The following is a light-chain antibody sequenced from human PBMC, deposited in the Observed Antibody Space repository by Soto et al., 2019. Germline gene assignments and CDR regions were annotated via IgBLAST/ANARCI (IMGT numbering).Light chain of an antibody. CDR1: QSVSSN. CDR3: QKYGNFWT. J-gene: IGKJ1*01. CDR2: GAS. Sequence: EIVMTQSPATLSVSPGERATLSCRASQSVSSNLAWYQQKPGQAPRLLIYGASTRATGIPDRFSGSGSGTDFTLTISRLEPDDFAVYYCQKYGNFWTFGQGTKVDI. V-gene: IGKV3-15*01.